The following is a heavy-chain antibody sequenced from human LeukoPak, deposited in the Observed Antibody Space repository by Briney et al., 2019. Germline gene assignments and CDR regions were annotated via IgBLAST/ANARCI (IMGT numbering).Heavy chain of an antibody. CDR1: GFTFSNYA. V-gene: IGHV3-23*01. D-gene: IGHD4-17*01. CDR3: AKTATVTTSWFDP. J-gene: IGHJ5*02. Sequence: GGSLRLSCAASGFTFSNYAMSWVRQAPGKGLEWVSAISGGGLSTHYADSVRGRFTISRDNSKNTLYLQMNSLRAEDTAVYYCAKTATVTTSWFDPWGQGTLVTVSS. CDR2: ISGGGLST.